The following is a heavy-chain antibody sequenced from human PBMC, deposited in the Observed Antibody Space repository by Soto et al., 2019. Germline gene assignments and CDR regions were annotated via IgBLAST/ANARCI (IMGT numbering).Heavy chain of an antibody. J-gene: IGHJ4*02. CDR1: GGSISSGGYY. CDR2: IYQSGST. CDR3: ARGPYGDDDY. D-gene: IGHD4-17*01. Sequence: QVQLQESGPGLVKPSQTLSLTCTVSGGSISSGGYYWSWIRQHPGKGLEWIGYIYQSGSTYYNPSLKSRVNISVDKTKNQFSLRLSSVTAADTAVYYCARGPYGDDDYWGQGTVVTVSS. V-gene: IGHV4-31*03.